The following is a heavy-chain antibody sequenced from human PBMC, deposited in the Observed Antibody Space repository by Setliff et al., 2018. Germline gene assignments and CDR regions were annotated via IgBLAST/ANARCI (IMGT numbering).Heavy chain of an antibody. D-gene: IGHD3-10*01. J-gene: IGHJ4*02. CDR3: VRAGSGIGGDLDY. V-gene: IGHV5-51*01. Sequence: GESLKIPCQASGYSFLIYWIGWVRQMPGKGLEWMGIIYPGDSDIRYSPSFEGQVTISADKSITTAYLQWSSLKASDTATYFCVRAGSGIGGDLDYWGQGTLVTVSS. CDR2: IYPGDSDI. CDR1: GYSFLIYW.